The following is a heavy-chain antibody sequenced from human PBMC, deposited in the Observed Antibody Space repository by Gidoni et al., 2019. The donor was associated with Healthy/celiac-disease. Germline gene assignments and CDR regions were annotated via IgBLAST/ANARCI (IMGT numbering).Heavy chain of an antibody. D-gene: IGHD5-12*01. J-gene: IGHJ4*02. CDR3: ARGIRDGYINY. CDR1: FSSYA. CDR2: IIPIFGTA. V-gene: IGHV1-69*01. Sequence: FSSYAISWVRQAPGQGLEWMGGIIPIFGTANYAQKFQGRVTITADESTSTAYMELSSLRSEDKAVYYCARGIRDGYINYWGQGTLVTVSS.